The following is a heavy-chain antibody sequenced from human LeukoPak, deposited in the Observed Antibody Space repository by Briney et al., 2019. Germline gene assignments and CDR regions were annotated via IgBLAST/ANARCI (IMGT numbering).Heavy chain of an antibody. CDR3: AKSTGGYSYYYDSSGYYGPDY. CDR1: GFTVGSNF. J-gene: IGHJ4*02. D-gene: IGHD3-22*01. Sequence: PGGSLRLSYAASGFTVGSNFMYWVRQAPGKGLEWVSAISGSGGSTYYADSVKGRFTISRDNSKNTLYLQMNSLRAEDTAVYYCAKSTGGYSYYYDSSGYYGPDYWGQGTLVTVSS. V-gene: IGHV3-23*01. CDR2: ISGSGGST.